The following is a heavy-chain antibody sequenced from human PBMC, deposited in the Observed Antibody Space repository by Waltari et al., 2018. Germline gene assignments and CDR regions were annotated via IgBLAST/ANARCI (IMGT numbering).Heavy chain of an antibody. J-gene: IGHJ5*01. CDR2: IFNSENI. Sequence: QVQLRESGPGLVKPSDTLSLTFTVPGYYISNTSFWGWVRQSPGKGLEWIGTIFNSENIYYNPSFESRVTISVDTSTNQFSLKLTSVTAADTAVYYCARESTVGRGIIYWFDSWGQGTLVTVSS. CDR3: ARESTVGRGIIYWFDS. V-gene: IGHV4-38-2*02. CDR1: GYYISNTSF. D-gene: IGHD1-26*01.